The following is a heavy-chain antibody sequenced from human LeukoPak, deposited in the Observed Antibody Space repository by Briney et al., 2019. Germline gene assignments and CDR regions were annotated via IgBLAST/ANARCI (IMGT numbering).Heavy chain of an antibody. CDR1: GGSISSYY. J-gene: IGHJ5*02. V-gene: IGHV4-4*07. CDR2: IYTSGST. D-gene: IGHD3-10*01. Sequence: SETLSLTCTVSGGSISSYYWSWIRQPAGKGLEWIGRIYTSGSTNYNPSLKSRVTMSVDTSKNQFSLKLSSVTAEDTAVYYCASRGVGVSMLNWFDPWGQGTLVTVSS. CDR3: ASRGVGVSMLNWFDP.